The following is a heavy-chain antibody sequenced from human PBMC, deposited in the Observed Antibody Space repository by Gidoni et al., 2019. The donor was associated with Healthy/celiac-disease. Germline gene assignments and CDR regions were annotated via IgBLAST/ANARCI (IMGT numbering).Heavy chain of an antibody. CDR1: GHPFTSDG. CDR2: ISAYNGNT. V-gene: IGHV1-18*01. CDR3: ARGYKHWLGNWFDP. Sequence: QVQLLQSGAEVKKPGPSVQVSCKASGHPFTSDGISWVRQAPGQGLECMGWISAYNGNTNYAQKLQGRVTMTTDTSTRTAYMERRSLGSDDTAVYYCARGYKHWLGNWFDPWGQGTLVTVSS. D-gene: IGHD1-20*01. J-gene: IGHJ5*02.